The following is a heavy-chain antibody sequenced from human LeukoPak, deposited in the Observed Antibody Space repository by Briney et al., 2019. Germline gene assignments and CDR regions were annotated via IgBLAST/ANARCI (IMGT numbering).Heavy chain of an antibody. J-gene: IGHJ3*02. CDR1: GGPTSNDNG. D-gene: IGHD2-8*01. V-gene: IGHV4-4*02. CDR2: IHHRGGT. CDR3: ATPNHAFHI. Sequence: SGTETLLCAVSGGPTSNDNGWSWVRQPPGKGLEWIGEIHHRGGTNYNPSLRSRVTISIDTSKNQFSLKLTSVTAADTAVYYCATPNHAFHIWGQGEICSVSS.